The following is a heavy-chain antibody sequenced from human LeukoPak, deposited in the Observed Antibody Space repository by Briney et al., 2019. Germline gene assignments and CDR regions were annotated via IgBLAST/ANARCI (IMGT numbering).Heavy chain of an antibody. V-gene: IGHV3-23*01. J-gene: IGHJ6*03. CDR2: MSDSGTNT. CDR3: AKGGAVSSKSITMVRGTRRYYYYMDV. CDR1: GFTFSSYE. D-gene: IGHD3-10*01. Sequence: GGSLRLSCVASGFTFSSYEMNWVRQAPGKGLEWVSGMSDSGTNTYYADSVKGRFTISRDNSKNTLYLQMNSLRAEDTAVYYCAKGGAVSSKSITMVRGTRRYYYYMDVWGKGTTVTISS.